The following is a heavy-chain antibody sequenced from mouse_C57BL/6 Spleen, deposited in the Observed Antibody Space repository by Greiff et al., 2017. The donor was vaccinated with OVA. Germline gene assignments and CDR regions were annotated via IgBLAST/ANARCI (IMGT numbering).Heavy chain of an antibody. V-gene: IGHV1-52*01. CDR1: GYTFTSYW. Sequence: QVQLQQSGAELVRPGSSVKLSCKASGYTFTSYWMPWVKQRPIQGLEWIGNIDPSDSETHYNQKFKDKATLTVDKSSSTAYMQLSSLTSEDSAVYYCATYYSNYAYYYAMDYWGQGTSVTVSS. D-gene: IGHD2-5*01. CDR2: IDPSDSET. CDR3: ATYYSNYAYYYAMDY. J-gene: IGHJ4*01.